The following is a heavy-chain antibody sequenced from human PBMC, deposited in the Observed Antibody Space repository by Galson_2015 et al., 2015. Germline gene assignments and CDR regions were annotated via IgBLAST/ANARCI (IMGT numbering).Heavy chain of an antibody. CDR1: GFTFDDYG. CDR3: VKDYNAIPEAGSDFDY. V-gene: IGHV3-9*01. Sequence: SLRLSCAISGFTFDDYGMHWVRQVPGKGLEWVSGITWDSGRKDYADSVKGRFTISRDNAKNSLYLQMNSLRAEDTALYYCVKDYNAIPEAGSDFDYWGQGTLVTVSS. D-gene: IGHD6-19*01. J-gene: IGHJ4*02. CDR2: ITWDSGRK.